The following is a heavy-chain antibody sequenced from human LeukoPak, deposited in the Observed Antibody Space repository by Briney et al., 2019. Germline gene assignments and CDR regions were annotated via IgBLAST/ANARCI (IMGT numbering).Heavy chain of an antibody. Sequence: GGSLGPSCAASGFTFSSYAMSWVRQAPGKGLEWVSAISGSGGSTYYADSVKGRFTISRDNSKNTLYLQMNSLRAEDTAVHYCAKDDQFRGELLLLTLDYWGQGTLVTVSS. D-gene: IGHD1-26*01. CDR2: ISGSGGST. CDR1: GFTFSSYA. V-gene: IGHV3-23*01. J-gene: IGHJ4*02. CDR3: AKDDQFRGELLLLTLDY.